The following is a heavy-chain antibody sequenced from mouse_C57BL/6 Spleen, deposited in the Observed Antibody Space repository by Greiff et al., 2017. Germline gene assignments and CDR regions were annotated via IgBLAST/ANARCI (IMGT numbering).Heavy chain of an antibody. J-gene: IGHJ2*01. CDR1: GYSITSGYD. CDR2: ISYSGST. D-gene: IGHD3-1*01. V-gene: IGHV3-1*01. Sequence: VQLKESGPGMVKPSQSLSLTCTVTGYSITSGYDWHWIRHFPGNKLEWMGYISYSGSTNYNPSLKSRISITHDTSKNHFFLKLNSVTTEDTATYYCARGGLTYYCDYWGQGTTLTVSS. CDR3: ARGGLTYYCDY.